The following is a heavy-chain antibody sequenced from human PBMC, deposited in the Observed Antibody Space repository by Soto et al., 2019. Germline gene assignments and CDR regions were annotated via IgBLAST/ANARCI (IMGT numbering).Heavy chain of an antibody. D-gene: IGHD1-26*01. CDR2: ISSDGSGR. J-gene: IGHJ4*02. CDR3: ARDTPEVGIDY. Sequence: GGSLRLSCAASGFTFSTYWMHWVRQVPGKELVWVSHISSDGSGRSYADSVKGRFTISRDNAKNTVYLQMNSLSAEDTAVYYCARDTPEVGIDYWGQGTLVTVSS. CDR1: GFTFSTYW. V-gene: IGHV3-74*01.